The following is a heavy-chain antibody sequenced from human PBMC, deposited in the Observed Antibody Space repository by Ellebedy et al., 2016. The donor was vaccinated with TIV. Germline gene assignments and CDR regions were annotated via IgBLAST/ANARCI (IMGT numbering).Heavy chain of an antibody. CDR2: ISSSSSYT. Sequence: GGSLRLXCAASGFTFSDYYMSWIRQAPGKGLEWVSYISSSSSYTNYADSVKGRFTISRDNAKNSLYLQMNSLRAEDTAVYYCVRDGDYDAFDIWGQGTMVTVSS. D-gene: IGHD4-17*01. CDR3: VRDGDYDAFDI. J-gene: IGHJ3*02. V-gene: IGHV3-11*05. CDR1: GFTFSDYY.